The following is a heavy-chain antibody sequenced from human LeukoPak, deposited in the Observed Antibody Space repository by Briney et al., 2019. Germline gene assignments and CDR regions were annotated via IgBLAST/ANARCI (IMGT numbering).Heavy chain of an antibody. Sequence: ASVTVSCKASGHTFTSYYMHWVRQAPGQGLEWMGIINPSGGSTSYAQKFQGRVTMTRDTSTSTVYMELSSLRSEDTAVYYCARDRRYGSGSYYLVYWGQGTLVTVSS. CDR3: ARDRRYGSGSYYLVY. D-gene: IGHD3-10*01. CDR2: INPSGGST. J-gene: IGHJ4*02. V-gene: IGHV1-46*01. CDR1: GHTFTSYY.